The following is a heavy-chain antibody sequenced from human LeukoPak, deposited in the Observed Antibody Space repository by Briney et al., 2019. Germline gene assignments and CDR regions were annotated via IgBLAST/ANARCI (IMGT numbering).Heavy chain of an antibody. V-gene: IGHV4-34*01. CDR1: GESFSGYY. CDR2: INHSGST. CDR3: ARDLGYSYGFFDY. Sequence: PSETLSLTCAVYGESFSGYYWSWIRQPPGKGLEWIGEINHSGSTNYNPSLKSRVTISVDTSKNQFSLKLSSVTAADTAVYYCARDLGYSYGFFDYWGQGTLVTVSS. J-gene: IGHJ4*02. D-gene: IGHD5-18*01.